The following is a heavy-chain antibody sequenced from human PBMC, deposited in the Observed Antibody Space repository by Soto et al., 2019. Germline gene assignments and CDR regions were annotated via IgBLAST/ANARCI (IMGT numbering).Heavy chain of an antibody. J-gene: IGHJ1*01. CDR2: IIGGGGAT. CDR3: AKGPEYEIFTGCDD. D-gene: IGHD3-9*01. CDR1: GFTFSLSA. V-gene: IGHV3-23*01. Sequence: EVQLLESGGGFVQPGESLRLSCAASGFTFSLSAMSWVRQAPGRGLEWVASIIGGGGATEYAESVKGRFTISRDNPKDTVHPEMKSLRAEDTGVYYCAKGPEYEIFTGCDDWGQGALVSVSS.